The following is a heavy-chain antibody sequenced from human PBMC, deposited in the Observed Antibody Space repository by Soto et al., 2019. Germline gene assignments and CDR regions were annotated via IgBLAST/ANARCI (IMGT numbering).Heavy chain of an antibody. Sequence: PSETLSLTCNSSGGPLSSFYYSWIRQAPGKGLEWIGYIYYTGSTNYNPSLKSRAALSVDTSENHLSLTLNSVTSADTAVYFCARDRRDGYKRYFEFWGQGNQVTV. J-gene: IGHJ4*02. CDR2: IYYTGST. CDR1: GGPLSSFY. V-gene: IGHV4-59*01. CDR3: ARDRRDGYKRYFEF. D-gene: IGHD5-12*01.